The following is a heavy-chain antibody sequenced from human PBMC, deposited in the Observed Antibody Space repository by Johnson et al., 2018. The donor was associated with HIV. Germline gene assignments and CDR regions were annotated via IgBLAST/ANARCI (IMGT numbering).Heavy chain of an antibody. CDR2: IWYDGSNK. CDR3: AKILSSRYTYAFDI. D-gene: IGHD3-16*02. J-gene: IGHJ3*02. Sequence: VQLVESGGGVVQPGRSLRLSCAASGFTFSSYGMHWVRQAPGKGLEWVAVIWYDGSNKYYADSVKGRFTISRDNSKNTLYLQMNSLRAEDTAVYYCAKILSSRYTYAFDIWGQGTMVTVSS. V-gene: IGHV3-33*06. CDR1: GFTFSSYG.